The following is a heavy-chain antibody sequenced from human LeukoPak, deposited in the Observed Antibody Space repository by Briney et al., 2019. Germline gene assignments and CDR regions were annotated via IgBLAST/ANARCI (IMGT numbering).Heavy chain of an antibody. J-gene: IGHJ2*01. CDR2: VNHRGST. CDR1: GGSFSGYY. CDR3: ARYIAAAGKGPRMRYFDL. Sequence: PSETLSLTCAVYGGSFSGYYWSWIRQPPGKGLEWIGEVNHRGSTNYNPSLKSRVTISVDTSKNQFSLKLSSVTAADTAVYYCARYIAAAGKGPRMRYFDLWGRGTLVTVSS. V-gene: IGHV4-34*01. D-gene: IGHD6-13*01.